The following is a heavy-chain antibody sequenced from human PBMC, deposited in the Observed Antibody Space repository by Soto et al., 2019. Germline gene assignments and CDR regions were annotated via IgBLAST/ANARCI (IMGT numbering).Heavy chain of an antibody. CDR1: GYTFTGYY. CDR3: ARDELFVVVPAAPHGMDV. Sequence: ASVKVACKASGYTFTGYYMHWVRQAPGQGLEWMGWINPNSGGTNYAQKFQGRVTMTRDTSISTAYMELSRLRSDDTAVYYCARDELFVVVPAAPHGMDVWGQGTTVTVSS. V-gene: IGHV1-2*02. J-gene: IGHJ6*02. D-gene: IGHD2-2*01. CDR2: INPNSGGT.